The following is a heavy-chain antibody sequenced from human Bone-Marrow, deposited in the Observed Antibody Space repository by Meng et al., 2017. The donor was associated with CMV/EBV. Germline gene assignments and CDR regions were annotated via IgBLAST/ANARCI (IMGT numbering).Heavy chain of an antibody. V-gene: IGHV4-31*03. CDR2: IYYSGST. J-gene: IGHJ6*02. D-gene: IGHD3-10*01. CDR1: GGSISSGGYY. CDR3: ARDHAAYYGSGSYGMDV. Sequence: SETLSLTCTVSGGSISSGGYYRSWIRQHPGKGLEWIGYIYYSGSTYYNPSLKSRVTISVDTSKNQFSLKLSSVTAADTAVYYCARDHAAYYGSGSYGMDVWGQGTTVTVSS.